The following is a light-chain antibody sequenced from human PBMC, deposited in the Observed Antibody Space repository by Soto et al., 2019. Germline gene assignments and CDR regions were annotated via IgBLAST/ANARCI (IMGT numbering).Light chain of an antibody. CDR1: QGIKNY. J-gene: IGKJ1*01. CDR2: GAS. V-gene: IGKV3-15*01. Sequence: EIVMTQSPVTLSVSPGERATLSCRASQGIKNYLAWFQQKPGQAPRLLVYGASTRATTIPARFSGSGSGTEFTLSISSLQSEDFAVYYCQQYNSWPRTFGQGTKMETK. CDR3: QQYNSWPRT.